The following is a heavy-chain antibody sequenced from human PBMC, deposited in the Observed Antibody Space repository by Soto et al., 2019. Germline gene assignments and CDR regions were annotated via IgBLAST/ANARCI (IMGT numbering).Heavy chain of an antibody. CDR3: TRVVVGSSGEFDY. J-gene: IGHJ4*02. CDR2: ISSDGSST. Sequence: EVQLVESGGDLVQPGGSLRLSCVASGFTLRSYWMHWVRQAPGKGLVWVSRISSDGSSTSYADSVKGRFTISRDNSKNTRYLQMNSLRAEDTAVYYCTRVVVGSSGEFDYWGQGTLVSVSS. V-gene: IGHV3-74*01. D-gene: IGHD3-10*01. CDR1: GFTLRSYW.